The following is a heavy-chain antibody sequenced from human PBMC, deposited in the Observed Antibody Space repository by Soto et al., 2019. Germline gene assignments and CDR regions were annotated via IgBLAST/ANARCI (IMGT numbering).Heavy chain of an antibody. CDR2: IWYDGSNK. V-gene: IGHV3-33*01. Sequence: GGSLRLSCAASGFTFSSYGMHWVRQAPGKGLEWVAVIWYDGSNKYYADSVKGRFTISRDNSKNTLYLQMNSLRAEDTAVYYCARTDLSDYGDTNAFDIWGQGTMVTVSS. CDR1: GFTFSSYG. J-gene: IGHJ3*02. CDR3: ARTDLSDYGDTNAFDI. D-gene: IGHD4-17*01.